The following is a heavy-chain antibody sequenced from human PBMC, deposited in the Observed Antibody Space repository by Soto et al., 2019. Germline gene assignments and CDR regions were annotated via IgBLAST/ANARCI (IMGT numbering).Heavy chain of an antibody. CDR2: IYYSGST. D-gene: IGHD2-15*01. CDR3: ARDGDCSGGSCYSRGAFDM. Sequence: SETLSLTCTVSGGSISSYYWSWIRQPPGKGLEWIGYIYYSGSTNYNPSLKSRVTISVDTSKNQFSLKLSSVTAADTAVYYCARDGDCSGGSCYSRGAFDMWGQGTMVTVSS. CDR1: GGSISSYY. V-gene: IGHV4-59*01. J-gene: IGHJ3*02.